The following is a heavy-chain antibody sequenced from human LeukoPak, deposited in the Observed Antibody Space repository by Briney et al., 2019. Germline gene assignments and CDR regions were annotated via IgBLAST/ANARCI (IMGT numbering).Heavy chain of an antibody. V-gene: IGHV3-48*04. Sequence: GGSLRLSCAASGFTVSSNYMNWVRQAPGKGLEWVSYISSSSSTIYYADSVKGRFTISRDNAKNSLYLQMNSLRAEDTAVYYCARDRLPYYYDSSGYYYDAFDIWGQGAMVTVSS. D-gene: IGHD3-22*01. CDR2: ISSSSSTI. CDR3: ARDRLPYYYDSSGYYYDAFDI. J-gene: IGHJ3*02. CDR1: GFTVSSNY.